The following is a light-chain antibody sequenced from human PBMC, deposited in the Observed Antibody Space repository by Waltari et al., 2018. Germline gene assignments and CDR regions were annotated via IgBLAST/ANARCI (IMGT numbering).Light chain of an antibody. CDR3: QTWGTGILSWV. CDR2: VNSDGSH. CDR1: SGHSSYV. V-gene: IGLV4-69*01. J-gene: IGLJ3*02. Sequence: QLVLTQPPSASASLGASVKLTCTLSSGHSSYVIAWHQHQPGKGPRYLMKVNSDGSHFKGHGIPDCFSSSSSGAERYLPIPSLQSGDEADYYCQTWGTGILSWVFGGGTKLTVL.